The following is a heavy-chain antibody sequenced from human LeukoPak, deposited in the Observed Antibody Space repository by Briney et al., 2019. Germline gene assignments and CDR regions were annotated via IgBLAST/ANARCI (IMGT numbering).Heavy chain of an antibody. V-gene: IGHV4-39*07. J-gene: IGHJ4*02. D-gene: IGHD1-1*01. Sequence: SETLSLTCTVSGGSISSTNYYWGWIRQPPGKGLEWIGSIYYSGSTYYNPSPKSRLTISLDTSKNRFSLRLSSVTAADTAFYYYARRYNWNDRWDWGQGTLVTVS. CDR3: ARRYNWNDRWD. CDR2: IYYSGST. CDR1: GGSISSTNYY.